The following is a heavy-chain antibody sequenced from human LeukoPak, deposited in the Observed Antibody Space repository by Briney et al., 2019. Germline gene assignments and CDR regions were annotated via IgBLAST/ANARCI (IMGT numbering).Heavy chain of an antibody. J-gene: IGHJ4*02. CDR3: TRDSARRDGYNFDY. D-gene: IGHD5-24*01. Sequence: GGSLRLSCAASGFTVSSNYMSWVRQAPGKGLEWVSFIYSGGSTYYADSVKGRFTISRDNSKNTLYLQMNSLRAEDTAVYYCTRDSARRDGYNFDYWGQGTLVTVSS. CDR2: IYSGGST. CDR1: GFTVSSNY. V-gene: IGHV3-66*02.